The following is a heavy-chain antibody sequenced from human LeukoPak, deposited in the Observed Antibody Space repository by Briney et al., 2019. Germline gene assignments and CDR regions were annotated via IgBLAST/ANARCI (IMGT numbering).Heavy chain of an antibody. CDR2: IYSSGRT. V-gene: IGHV4-61*02. CDR3: ARVLCGSFYCPLFDD. Sequence: PSETLSLTCTVSGGAISSDSCYWSWIRQPAGEGLEWIGRIYSSGRTNYNPSLKSRVTISVDMSKTQFSLKLNSVTAADAAIYYCARVLCGSFYCPLFDDWGQGTLVTVSS. CDR1: GGAISSDSCY. D-gene: IGHD1-26*01. J-gene: IGHJ4*02.